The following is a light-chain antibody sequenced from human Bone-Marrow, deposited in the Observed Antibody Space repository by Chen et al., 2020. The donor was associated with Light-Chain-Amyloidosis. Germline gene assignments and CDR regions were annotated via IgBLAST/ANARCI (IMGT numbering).Light chain of an antibody. V-gene: IGLV2-14*01. CDR3: SLYTITNTLV. CDR1: SSDVGGDNH. Sequence: SALTQPASVSGSPGQSITISCTGTSSDVGGDNHASWYQQHPDKAPKLMIYEVTNRPSWVPDRFSGSKSDNTASLTISGLQTEDEADYFCSLYTITNTLVFGSGTRVTVL. J-gene: IGLJ1*01. CDR2: EVT.